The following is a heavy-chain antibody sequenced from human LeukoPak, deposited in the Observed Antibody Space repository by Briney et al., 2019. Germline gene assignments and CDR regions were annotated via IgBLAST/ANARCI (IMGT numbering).Heavy chain of an antibody. CDR3: ARGSQVFDILTGFPYYYYYYMDV. V-gene: IGHV4-39*01. CDR2: IYYSGST. J-gene: IGHJ6*03. Sequence: SETLSLTCTVSGGSISSSNYYWGWIRQPPGKGLEWIGSIYYSGSTYYSPSLRSRVTIFVDTSKNQFSLKLSSVTAADTAVYYCARGSQVFDILTGFPYYYYYYMDVWGKGTTVTISS. CDR1: GGSISSSNYY. D-gene: IGHD3-9*01.